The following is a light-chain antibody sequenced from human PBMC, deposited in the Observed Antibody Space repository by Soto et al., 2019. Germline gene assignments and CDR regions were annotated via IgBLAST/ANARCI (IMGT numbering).Light chain of an antibody. CDR1: QSVSSY. CDR3: QQRSNWPVT. CDR2: DAS. J-gene: IGKJ1*01. V-gene: IGKV3-11*01. Sequence: EIVLTQSPAPLSLSPGERATLSCRASQSVSSYFAWYQQKPGQAPRLLIYDASNRATGIPARFSGSGSGTDFTLTISSLEPEDFAVYYCQQRSNWPVTFGQGTRVDIK.